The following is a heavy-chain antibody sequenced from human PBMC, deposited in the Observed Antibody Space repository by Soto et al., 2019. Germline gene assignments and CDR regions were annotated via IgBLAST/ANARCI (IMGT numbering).Heavy chain of an antibody. CDR3: AKAYCGGDCYSSDY. D-gene: IGHD2-21*02. V-gene: IGHV3-30*18. CDR2: ISYDGSNK. J-gene: IGHJ4*02. CDR1: GFTFSSYG. Sequence: ESGGGVVQPGRSLRLSCAASGFTFSSYGMHWVRQAPGKGLEWVAVISYDGSNKYYADSVKGRFTISRDNSKNTLYLQMNSLRAEDTAVYYCAKAYCGGDCYSSDYWGQGTLVTVSS.